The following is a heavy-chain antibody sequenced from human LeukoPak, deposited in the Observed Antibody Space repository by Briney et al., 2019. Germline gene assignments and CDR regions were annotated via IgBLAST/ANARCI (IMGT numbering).Heavy chain of an antibody. V-gene: IGHV3-15*07. Sequence: GGSLRLSCAASGFTVSNAWMNWVRQAPGKGLEWVGRIKSKTDGGTTDYAAPVKGRFTISRDDSKNTLLLQMNSLRAEDTAVYYCGGSGSYYNGYIDYWGQGTLVTVSS. D-gene: IGHD3-10*01. CDR2: IKSKTDGGTT. J-gene: IGHJ4*02. CDR1: GFTVSNAW. CDR3: GGSGSYYNGYIDY.